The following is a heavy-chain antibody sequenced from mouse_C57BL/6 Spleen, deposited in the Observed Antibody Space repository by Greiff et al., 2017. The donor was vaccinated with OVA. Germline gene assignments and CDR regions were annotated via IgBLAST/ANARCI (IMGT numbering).Heavy chain of an antibody. CDR3: ARWDDLGTFAY. Sequence: QVQLQQPGAELVMPGASVKLSCKASGYTFTSYWMHWVKQRPGQGLEWIGEIDPSDSYTNYNQKFMGKSTLTVDKSSSTAYMQLSSLTSEDSAVYYCARWDDLGTFAYWGQGTLVTVSA. D-gene: IGHD5-5*01. J-gene: IGHJ3*01. V-gene: IGHV1-69*01. CDR1: GYTFTSYW. CDR2: IDPSDSYT.